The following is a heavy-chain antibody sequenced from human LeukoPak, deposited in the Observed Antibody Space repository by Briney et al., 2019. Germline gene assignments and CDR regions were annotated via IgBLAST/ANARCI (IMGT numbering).Heavy chain of an antibody. J-gene: IGHJ4*02. CDR1: GYTFTGYD. CDR3: ASPSPHWNDFWNANPSKQFDY. CDR2: MNPNSGNT. Sequence: GASVKVSCKASGYTFTGYDINWVRQATGQGLEWMGWMNPNSGNTGYAQKLQGRVTMTRNTSISTAYMELSSLRSEDTAVYYCASPSPHWNDFWNANPSKQFDYWGQGTLVTVSS. D-gene: IGHD3-3*01. V-gene: IGHV1-8*01.